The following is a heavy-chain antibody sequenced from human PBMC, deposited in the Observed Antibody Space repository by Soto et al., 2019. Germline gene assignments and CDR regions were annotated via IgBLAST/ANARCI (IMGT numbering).Heavy chain of an antibody. CDR3: AKAVTTYFDS. CDR2: ISWNSGDI. Sequence: EVQLVESGGGLVQPGRSLRLSCAASGFTFDDYAVHWVRQAPGKGLEWVSSISWNSGDIDYADSVKGRFAISRDNAKNSLYLQMNSLRGEDTALYYCAKAVTTYFDSWGQGTLVTVSS. V-gene: IGHV3-9*01. CDR1: GFTFDDYA. J-gene: IGHJ4*02. D-gene: IGHD4-17*01.